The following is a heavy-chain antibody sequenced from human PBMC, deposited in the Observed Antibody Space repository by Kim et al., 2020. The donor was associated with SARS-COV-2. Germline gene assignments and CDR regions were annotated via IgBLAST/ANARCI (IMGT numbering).Heavy chain of an antibody. CDR1: GGTFSSYG. CDR2: IIPFIGSA. Sequence: SVKVSCKASGGTFSSYGISWLRQAPGQGLEWMGGIIPFIGSASYAQKFRGRVTITADESTSTAHMELTRLTSDDTAVYYCAREGYCSSTSCYFDFWGQG. D-gene: IGHD2-2*01. CDR3: AREGYCSSTSCYFDF. V-gene: IGHV1-69*13. J-gene: IGHJ4*02.